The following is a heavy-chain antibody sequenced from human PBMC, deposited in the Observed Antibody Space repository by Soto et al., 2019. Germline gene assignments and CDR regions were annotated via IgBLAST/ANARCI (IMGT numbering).Heavy chain of an antibody. CDR1: DFDFSGYG. J-gene: IGHJ4*02. CDR3: ARDSGWPILIFDN. D-gene: IGHD3-10*01. Sequence: PGGSLRLSCAASDFDFSGYGIHWVRQAPGKGLEWVAASSYDGRETFYADSAKGRFTVSKEMSKNTAFLQMNALRHEDTAVYFCARDSGWPILIFDNWGQGTPVTVSS. CDR2: SSYDGRET. V-gene: IGHV3-30*03.